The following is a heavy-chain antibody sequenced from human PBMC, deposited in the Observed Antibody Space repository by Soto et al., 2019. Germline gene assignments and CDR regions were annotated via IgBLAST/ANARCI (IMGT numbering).Heavy chain of an antibody. J-gene: IGHJ4*02. Sequence: PSETLSLTCTVSGASISSSRSYWGWVRQPPGKGLEWIVSFYYTGDTYSTYYNPSLKSRVTISVDTSKSQFSLNLRSVTAADTAVYYCASPRQGNYDFLSGYYALDYWGQGTLVTSPQ. CDR2: FYYTGDTYST. V-gene: IGHV4-39*01. CDR3: ASPRQGNYDFLSGYYALDY. D-gene: IGHD3-3*01. CDR1: GASISSSRSY.